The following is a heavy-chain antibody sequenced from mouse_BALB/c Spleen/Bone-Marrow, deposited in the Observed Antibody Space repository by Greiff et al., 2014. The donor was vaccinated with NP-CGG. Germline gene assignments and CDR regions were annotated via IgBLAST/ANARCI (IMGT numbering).Heavy chain of an antibody. Sequence: QVQLQQSGPELVRPGVSVKISCKGSGYTFTDYAMHWVKQSHAKSLEWIGVISTYSGNTNYNQKFKGEATMTVDKSSSTAYMELARLTSEDSAIYYCARYGYGSSYYAMDYWGQGTSVTVSS. CDR1: GYTFTDYA. CDR3: ARYGYGSSYYAMDY. V-gene: IGHV1-67*01. D-gene: IGHD1-1*01. J-gene: IGHJ4*01. CDR2: ISTYSGNT.